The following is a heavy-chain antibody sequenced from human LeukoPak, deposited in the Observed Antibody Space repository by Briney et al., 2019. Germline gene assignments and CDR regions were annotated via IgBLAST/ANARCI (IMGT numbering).Heavy chain of an antibody. CDR1: GDSIIGYY. Sequence: SETLSLTCSVSGDSIIGYYWGWIRQPPGKGLEWIGNIYYTGNTYYNSSLKSRVTISLDTSKNQFSLKVISMTAAETAAYYCTKSDGYGLIRICGRGTMVTVSS. CDR3: TKSDGYGLIRI. D-gene: IGHD3-10*01. V-gene: IGHV4-39*07. J-gene: IGHJ3*02. CDR2: IYYTGNT.